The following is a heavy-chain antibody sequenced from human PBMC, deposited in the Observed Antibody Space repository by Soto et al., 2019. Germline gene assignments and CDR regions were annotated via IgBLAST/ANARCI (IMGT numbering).Heavy chain of an antibody. CDR1: GYTFTSYD. CDR2: MNPNSGNT. D-gene: IGHD2-15*01. CDR3: AIGDLDCSGGSCYRYMDV. V-gene: IGHV1-8*01. Sequence: GASVKVSCKASGYTFTSYDINWVRQATGQGLEWMGWMNPNSGNTGYAQKFQGRVTMTRNTSISTAYMELSSLRSEDTAVYYCAIGDLDCSGGSCYRYMDVWGKGTTVTVSS. J-gene: IGHJ6*03.